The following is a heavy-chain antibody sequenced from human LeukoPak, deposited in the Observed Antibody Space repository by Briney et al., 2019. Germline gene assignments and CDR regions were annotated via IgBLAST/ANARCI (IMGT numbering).Heavy chain of an antibody. Sequence: SETLSLTCTVSGGSISSYYWSWIRQPAGKGLEWIGRIYTSGSTNYNPSLKSRVTMSVDTFKNQFSLKLSSVTAADTAVYYCARNWVVPAAPRDDAFDIWGQGTMVTVSS. CDR2: IYTSGST. J-gene: IGHJ3*02. V-gene: IGHV4-4*07. CDR3: ARNWVVPAAPRDDAFDI. D-gene: IGHD2-2*01. CDR1: GGSISSYY.